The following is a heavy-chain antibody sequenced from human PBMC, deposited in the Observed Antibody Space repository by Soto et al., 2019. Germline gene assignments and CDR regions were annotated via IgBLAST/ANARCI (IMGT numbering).Heavy chain of an antibody. Sequence: SETLSLTCTVSGGSISSSSSSWGWIRQPPGKGLEWLGIISYSGSTYYSPSLKSRVTISVDTSKNLFSLKLSSVTAADTAVYYCARDPGGDDTNGMDVWGQGTTVTVSS. CDR3: ARDPGGDDTNGMDV. CDR1: GGSISSSSSS. D-gene: IGHD2-21*02. CDR2: ISYSGST. V-gene: IGHV4-39*07. J-gene: IGHJ6*02.